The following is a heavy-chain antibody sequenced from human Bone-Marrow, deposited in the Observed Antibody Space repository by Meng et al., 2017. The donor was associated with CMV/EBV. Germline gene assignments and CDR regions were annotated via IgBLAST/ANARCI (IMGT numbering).Heavy chain of an antibody. J-gene: IGHJ4*02. CDR1: GDSISSDAYY. D-gene: IGHD5-12*01. V-gene: IGHV4-39*02. CDR2: ISYSGNT. Sequence: GSLRLSCAVSGDSISSDAYYWGWIRQPPGKGLEWIGAISYSGNTFYNPSLKSRVTVSADTSKNHFSLSLTSVTAADTAIYYCARLDPWLQVDYWGQGTLVTVSS. CDR3: ARLDPWLQVDY.